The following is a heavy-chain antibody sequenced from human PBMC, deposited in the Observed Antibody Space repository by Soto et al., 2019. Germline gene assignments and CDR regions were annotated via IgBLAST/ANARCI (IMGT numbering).Heavy chain of an antibody. CDR2: ISGSGGSA. CDR1: GFTFSS. Sequence: GGSLGLSCAACGFTFSSMTWVRQAPGKGLEWVSTISGSGGSAYYADSVKGRFTISRDNSKNTLYLQMNSLRAEDTAVYYCAKDRGQYFDYWGQGTLVTVSS. J-gene: IGHJ4*02. V-gene: IGHV3-23*01. CDR3: AKDRGQYFDY. D-gene: IGHD5-12*01.